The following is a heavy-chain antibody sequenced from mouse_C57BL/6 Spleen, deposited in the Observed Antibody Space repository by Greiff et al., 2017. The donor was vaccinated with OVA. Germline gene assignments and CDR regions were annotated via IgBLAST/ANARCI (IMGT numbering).Heavy chain of an antibody. CDR2: IDPNSGGT. D-gene: IGHD1-1*01. CDR3: AREGGTTVVANGYYFDY. Sequence: QVQLQQPGAELVKPGASVKLSCKASGYTFTSYWMHWVKQRPGRGLEWIGRIDPNSGGTKYNEKFKSKATLTVDKPSSTAYMQLSSLTSEDSAVYYCAREGGTTVVANGYYFDYWGQGTTLTVSS. V-gene: IGHV1-72*01. CDR1: GYTFTSYW. J-gene: IGHJ2*01.